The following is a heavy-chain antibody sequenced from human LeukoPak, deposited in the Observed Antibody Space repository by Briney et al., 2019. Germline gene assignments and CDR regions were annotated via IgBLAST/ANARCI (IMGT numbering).Heavy chain of an antibody. CDR3: ARDGGYYDAFDI. CDR1: GYTFTGYY. CDR2: ISAYNGNT. J-gene: IGHJ3*02. Sequence: ASVKVSCKASGYTFTGYYMHWVRQAPGQGLEWMGWISAYNGNTNYAQKLQGRVTMTTDTSTSTAYMELRSLRSDDTAVYYCARDGGYYDAFDIWGQGTMVTVSS. D-gene: IGHD3-22*01. V-gene: IGHV1-18*04.